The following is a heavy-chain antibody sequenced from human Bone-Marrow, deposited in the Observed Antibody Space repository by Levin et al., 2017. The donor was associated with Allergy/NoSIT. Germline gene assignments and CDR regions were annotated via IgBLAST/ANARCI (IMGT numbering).Heavy chain of an antibody. D-gene: IGHD4-17*01. CDR3: ARDVALPDYGDYVDY. CDR1: GYTFTSYG. CDR2: ISAYNGNT. V-gene: IGHV1-18*01. J-gene: IGHJ4*02. Sequence: GESLKISCKASGYTFTSYGISWVRQAPGQGLEWMGWISAYNGNTNYAQKLQGRVTMTTDTSTSTAYMELRSLRSDDTAVYYCARDVALPDYGDYVDYWGQGTLVTVSS.